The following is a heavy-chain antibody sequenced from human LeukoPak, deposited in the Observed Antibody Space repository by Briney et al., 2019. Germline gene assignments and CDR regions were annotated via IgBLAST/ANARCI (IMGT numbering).Heavy chain of an antibody. CDR2: IYYSGST. V-gene: IGHV4-59*01. Sequence: SETLSLTCTVSGGPISSYYWSWLRQPPGKGLEWIGYIYYSGSTNYNPSLKSRVTISVDTSKNQFSLKLSSVTAADTAVYYCARARRGGQWLEFRTYYFDYWGQGTLVTVSS. D-gene: IGHD6-19*01. J-gene: IGHJ4*02. CDR3: ARARRGGQWLEFRTYYFDY. CDR1: GGPISSYY.